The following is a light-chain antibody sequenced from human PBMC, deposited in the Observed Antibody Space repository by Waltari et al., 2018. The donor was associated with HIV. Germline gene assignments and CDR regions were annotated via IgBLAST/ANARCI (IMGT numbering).Light chain of an antibody. J-gene: IGLJ3*02. CDR2: RGT. CDR1: DRELGFSNF. V-gene: IGLV2-14*01. Sequence: QSVLTQPASVSGSPGQSISISCTVTDRELGFSNFVSGYQHLPGKAPRLIIYRGTARASGISSRFSASKSGNTASLSISGLQLEDEGDYYCTSYSYSHHFAFGGGTTLTVL. CDR3: TSYSYSHHFA.